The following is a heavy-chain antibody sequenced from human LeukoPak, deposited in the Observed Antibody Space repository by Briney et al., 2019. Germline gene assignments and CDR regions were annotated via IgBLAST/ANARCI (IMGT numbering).Heavy chain of an antibody. Sequence: GGSLRLSCAASGFTFSNAWMIWVRQAPGKGLEWVSGISGSGSGTYYADSVKGRFTISRDNSKNTLYLQMNSLRAEDTAAYYCAKGQYNDILTGLYWGQGTLVTVSS. CDR1: GFTFSNAW. CDR2: ISGSGSGT. V-gene: IGHV3-23*01. D-gene: IGHD3-9*01. J-gene: IGHJ4*02. CDR3: AKGQYNDILTGLY.